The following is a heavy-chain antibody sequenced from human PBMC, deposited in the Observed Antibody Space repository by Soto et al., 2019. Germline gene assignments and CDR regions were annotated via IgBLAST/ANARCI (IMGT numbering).Heavy chain of an antibody. V-gene: IGHV3-7*01. CDR3: AKDRDYYDSSGYYAFDY. J-gene: IGHJ4*02. CDR2: IKQDGSEK. Sequence: PGGSLRLSCAASGFTFSSYWMSWVRQAPGKGLEWVANIKQDGSEKYYADSVKGRFTISRDNSKNTLYLQMNSLRAEDTAVYYCAKDRDYYDSSGYYAFDYWGQGTLVTVSS. CDR1: GFTFSSYW. D-gene: IGHD3-22*01.